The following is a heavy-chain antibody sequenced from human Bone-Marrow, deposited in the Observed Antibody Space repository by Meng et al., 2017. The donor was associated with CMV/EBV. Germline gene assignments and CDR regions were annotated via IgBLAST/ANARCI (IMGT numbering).Heavy chain of an antibody. CDR1: GFTVSSNY. J-gene: IGHJ4*02. CDR2: IKQDGSEK. V-gene: IGHV3-7*01. D-gene: IGHD2-2*02. Sequence: GESLKISCAASGFTVSSNYMSWVRQAPGKGLEWVANIKQDGSEKYYVDSVKGRFTISRDNAKNSLYLQMNSLRAEDTAVYYCARDRRGCSSTSCYTRPDFDYWGQGTLVTVSS. CDR3: ARDRRGCSSTSCYTRPDFDY.